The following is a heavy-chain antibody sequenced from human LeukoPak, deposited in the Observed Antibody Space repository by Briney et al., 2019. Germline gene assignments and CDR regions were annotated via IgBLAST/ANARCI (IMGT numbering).Heavy chain of an antibody. J-gene: IGHJ4*02. CDR1: GFSLSTSGMC. Sequence: SGPALVKPTQTLTLTCTFSGFSLSTSGMCVSWIRQPPGKALEWLGRIDWDDDKYYSTSLKTRLTISKDTSKNQVVLTMTNMDPVDTAAYYCARIHSEFGTYYFDYWGQGTLVTVSS. CDR2: IDWDDDK. D-gene: IGHD3-10*01. CDR3: ARIHSEFGTYYFDY. V-gene: IGHV2-70*11.